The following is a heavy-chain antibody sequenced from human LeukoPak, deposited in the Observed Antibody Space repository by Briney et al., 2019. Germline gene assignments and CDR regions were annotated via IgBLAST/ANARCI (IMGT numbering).Heavy chain of an antibody. V-gene: IGHV3-23*01. Sequence: HPGGSLRLSCVASGFNFNSNAMIWVRQAPGKGLECVSAITAAGDTTFYADSVKGRFTTSRDNSKNILYLLLNNLRAEDTALYYCAKAFGTNGYYQLPTDFWGQGTLVTVSA. D-gene: IGHD3-22*01. J-gene: IGHJ4*02. CDR1: GFNFNSNA. CDR2: ITAAGDTT. CDR3: AKAFGTNGYYQLPTDF.